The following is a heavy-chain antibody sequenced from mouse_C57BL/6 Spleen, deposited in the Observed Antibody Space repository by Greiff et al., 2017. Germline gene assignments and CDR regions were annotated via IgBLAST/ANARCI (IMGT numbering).Heavy chain of an antibody. CDR1: GYTFTEYT. Sequence: VMLVESGAELVKPGASVKLSCKASGYTFTEYTIHWVKQRSGQGLEWIGWFYPGSGSIKYNEKFKDKATLTADKSSSTVYMELSRLTSEDSAVYFCARHPTYYYGFDYWGQGTTLTVSS. CDR2: FYPGSGSI. CDR3: ARHPTYYYGFDY. J-gene: IGHJ2*01. V-gene: IGHV1-62-2*01. D-gene: IGHD1-1*01.